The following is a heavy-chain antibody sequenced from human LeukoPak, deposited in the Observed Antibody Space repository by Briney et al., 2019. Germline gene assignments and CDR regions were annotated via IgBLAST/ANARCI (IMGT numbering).Heavy chain of an antibody. D-gene: IGHD6-13*01. V-gene: IGHV4-38-2*01. J-gene: IGHJ4*02. Sequence: SETLSLTCDVSGYSLSSGYYWGWIRQPPGKGLEWIGSVYNSVSTYYNPSLKSRVTISVDTSKNQVSLKLTSVTAADTAVYYCARNATSSDVIVAPARGYFDYWGQGILVTVSS. CDR3: ARNATSSDVIVAPARGYFDY. CDR2: VYNSVST. CDR1: GYSLSSGYY.